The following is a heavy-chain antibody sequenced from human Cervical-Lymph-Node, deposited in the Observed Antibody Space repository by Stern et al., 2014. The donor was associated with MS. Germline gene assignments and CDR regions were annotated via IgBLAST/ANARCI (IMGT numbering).Heavy chain of an antibody. V-gene: IGHV5-51*01. CDR2: IYPGDSDT. D-gene: IGHD6-19*01. CDR3: ARHVGAVAGPDL. J-gene: IGHJ2*01. Sequence: EVQLVESGAEVKKPGESLKISCKGSGYSFTSYWIGWVRQMPGKGLEWMGIIYPGDSDTRYSPSFKGRVPIPADKSTSPAYLQWSSLKASDTAMYYCARHVGAVAGPDLWGRGTLVTVSS. CDR1: GYSFTSYW.